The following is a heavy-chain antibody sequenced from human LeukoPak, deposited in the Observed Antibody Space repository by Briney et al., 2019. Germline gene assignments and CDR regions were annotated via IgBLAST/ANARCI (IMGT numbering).Heavy chain of an antibody. CDR3: ARFSLPRSTYYFDY. V-gene: IGHV3-53*01. J-gene: IGHJ4*02. Sequence: GGSLRLSCAASGFTVSSNYVSWVRQAPGKGLEWVSVIYSGGSTYYADSVKGRFTISRDNSKNTLYLQMNSLRAEDTAVYYCARFSLPRSTYYFDYWGQGTLVTVSS. CDR2: IYSGGST. CDR1: GFTVSSNY.